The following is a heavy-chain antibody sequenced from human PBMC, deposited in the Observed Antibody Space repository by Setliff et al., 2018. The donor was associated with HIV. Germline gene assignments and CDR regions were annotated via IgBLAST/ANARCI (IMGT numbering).Heavy chain of an antibody. J-gene: IGHJ5*02. V-gene: IGHV4-59*12. Sequence: LSETLSLTCTVSGASINGYYWSWIRQSPGKGLEWIGYFYYSGSTGYNPSLKGRATISKGRANNQFSLNLSSVTAADTATYYCARGVSTVTKTLWFDTWGQGTLVTVSS. CDR3: ARGVSTVTKTLWFDT. D-gene: IGHD4-17*01. CDR2: FYYSGST. CDR1: GASINGYY.